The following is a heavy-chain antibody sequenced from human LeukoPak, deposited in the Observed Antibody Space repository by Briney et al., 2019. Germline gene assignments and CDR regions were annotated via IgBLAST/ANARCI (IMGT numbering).Heavy chain of an antibody. CDR1: GGSFSGYY. J-gene: IGHJ4*02. CDR3: ARLRGLYDFWSRDY. V-gene: IGHV4-34*01. Sequence: PSETLSLTCAVYGGSFSGYYWSWIRQPPGKGLEWIGEINHSGSTNYNPSLKSRVTISVDTSKNQFSLKLSSVTAADTAVYYCARLRGLYDFWSRDYWGQGTLVTVSS. D-gene: IGHD3-3*01. CDR2: INHSGST.